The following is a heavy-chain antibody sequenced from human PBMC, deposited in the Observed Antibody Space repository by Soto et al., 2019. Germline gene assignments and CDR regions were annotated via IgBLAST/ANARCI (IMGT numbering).Heavy chain of an antibody. D-gene: IGHD3-10*01. CDR3: TRGPRPISTGTGAY. V-gene: IGHV3-74*01. Sequence: PGGSLRLSCAASGFIFKMYWMHWVRQSPGKGLVWISRIYNDGTYSDYADSARGRFTISRDNVNDTLYLQMNNLRAEDSGLYYCTRGPRPISTGTGAYWGQGSQVT. J-gene: IGHJ4*02. CDR2: IYNDGTYS. CDR1: GFIFKMYW.